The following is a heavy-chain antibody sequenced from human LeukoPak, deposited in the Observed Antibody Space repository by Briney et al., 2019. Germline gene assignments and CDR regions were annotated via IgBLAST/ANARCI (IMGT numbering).Heavy chain of an antibody. V-gene: IGHV3-9*01. CDR1: GFTFDDYA. Sequence: GGSLRLSCAASGFTFDDYAMHWVRQAPGKGLEWVSGISWNSGSIGYADSVKGRFTISRDNAKNSLYLQMTSLRAEDTAVYYCARDPDPITFGGVIVYYYYGMDVWGQGTTVTVSS. CDR3: ARDPDPITFGGVIVYYYYGMDV. CDR2: ISWNSGSI. D-gene: IGHD3-16*02. J-gene: IGHJ6*02.